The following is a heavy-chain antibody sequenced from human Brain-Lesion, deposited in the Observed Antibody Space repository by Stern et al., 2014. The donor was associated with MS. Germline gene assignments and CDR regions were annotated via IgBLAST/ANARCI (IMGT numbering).Heavy chain of an antibody. V-gene: IGHV4-39*02. CDR3: AKVWLGELPENPFDY. J-gene: IGHJ4*02. D-gene: IGHD3-10*01. Sequence: QVQLQESGPGLVKPSETLSLTCTVSGGSISSNSYYWGWIRQPPGKGLEWIGSIYYRGSTYYNPSLKSRVTISKDTSKDHFSLQLKSVTAADTAVYFCAKVWLGELPENPFDYWGQGTLVTVSS. CDR1: GGSISSNSYY. CDR2: IYYRGST.